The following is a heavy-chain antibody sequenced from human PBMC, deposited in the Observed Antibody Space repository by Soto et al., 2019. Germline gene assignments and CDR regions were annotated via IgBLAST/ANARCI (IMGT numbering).Heavy chain of an antibody. D-gene: IGHD5-12*01. CDR2: IYYSGST. CDR3: ARHVELSGYAFDY. CDR1: GGSISSSSYY. V-gene: IGHV4-39*01. Sequence: SETLSVTCTVSGGSISSSSYYWVWIRQPPGKGLEWIGSIYYSGSTYYNPSLKSRVTISVDTSKNQFSLKLSSVTAADTAVYYCARHVELSGYAFDYWGQGTLVTVSS. J-gene: IGHJ4*02.